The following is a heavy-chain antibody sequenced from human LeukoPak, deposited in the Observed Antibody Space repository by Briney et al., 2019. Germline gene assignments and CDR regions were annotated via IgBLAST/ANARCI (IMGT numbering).Heavy chain of an antibody. CDR1: GFTFSSYS. Sequence: GRSLRLSCAASGFTFSSYSMHWVRQAPGKGLEWVAVISYDGSNKYYADSVKGRFTISRDNSKNTLYLQMNSLRAEDTAVYYCAKGGGSGFVDYWGQGTLVTVSS. D-gene: IGHD3-10*01. CDR3: AKGGGSGFVDY. V-gene: IGHV3-30*18. J-gene: IGHJ4*02. CDR2: ISYDGSNK.